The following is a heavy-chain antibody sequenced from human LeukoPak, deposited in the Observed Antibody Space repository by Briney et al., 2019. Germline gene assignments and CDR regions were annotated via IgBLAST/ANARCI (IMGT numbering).Heavy chain of an antibody. D-gene: IGHD3-3*01. CDR2: IYYSGST. CDR1: GGSISSGGYY. Sequence: SETLSLTCTVSGGSISSGGYYWSWIRRHPGKGLEWIGYIYYSGSTYYNPSLKSQVTISVDTSKNQFSLKLSPVTAADTAVYYCARIRFLGAFDIWGQGTMVTVSS. V-gene: IGHV4-31*01. J-gene: IGHJ3*02. CDR3: ARIRFLGAFDI.